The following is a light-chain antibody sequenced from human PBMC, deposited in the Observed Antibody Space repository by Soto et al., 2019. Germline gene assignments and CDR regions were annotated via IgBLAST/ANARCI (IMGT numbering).Light chain of an antibody. CDR1: SSDVGGYNY. Sequence: QSVLTQPASVSGSPGQSITISCTGTSSDVGGYNYVSWYQQHPGKAPKLMIYEVSNRPSGVSDRFSGSRSGNTASLTISGLQAEDESYYYCISYTSSSTWVFGGGTKLTVL. CDR3: ISYTSSSTWV. J-gene: IGLJ3*02. V-gene: IGLV2-14*01. CDR2: EVS.